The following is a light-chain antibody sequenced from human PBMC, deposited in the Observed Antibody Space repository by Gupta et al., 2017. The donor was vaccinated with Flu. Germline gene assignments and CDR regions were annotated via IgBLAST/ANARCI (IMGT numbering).Light chain of an antibody. CDR1: QSISSY. V-gene: IGKV1-39*01. CDR3: QQSDSTPIT. Sequence: DIQMTQSPSSLSASVGDRVTITCRASQSISSYLNWYQQKPGKAPKLLIYDASSLKSGVPSRFSGSGYGTDFTLTISRRQPEDFANYYCQQSDSTPITFGRGTKVEIK. CDR2: DAS. J-gene: IGKJ4*01.